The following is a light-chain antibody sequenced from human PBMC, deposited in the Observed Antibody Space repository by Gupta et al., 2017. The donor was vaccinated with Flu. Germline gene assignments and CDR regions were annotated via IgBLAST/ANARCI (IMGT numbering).Light chain of an antibody. CDR3: SSYAGSNAL. CDR1: SSDIGNHNY. V-gene: IGLV2-8*01. Sequence: QSALTQPPSASGSPGQSVTISCTGTSSDIGNHNYVSWYQQHPGKAPIVIIYEVHKRPSGVPDRFSGSKSGNKASLTVSGLQAEDDSYYHCSSYAGSNALFGGGTNLTVI. J-gene: IGLJ2*01. CDR2: EVH.